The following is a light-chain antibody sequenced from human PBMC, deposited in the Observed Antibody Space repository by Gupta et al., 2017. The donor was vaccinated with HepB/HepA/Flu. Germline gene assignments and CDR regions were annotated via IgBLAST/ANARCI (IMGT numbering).Light chain of an antibody. J-gene: IGKJ4*01. CDR2: GTS. CDR1: QSVSSSF. Sequence: EVVLTQSPGTLSLSPGERATLSCRASQSVSSSFLAWYQQKPGQTPRLLLYGTSSRDTGIPDRYRGSGCGTEFTLTISRREPEDFAVYYCQYYGSTPPLTFGGGTKVEIK. V-gene: IGKV3-20*01. CDR3: QYYGSTPPLT.